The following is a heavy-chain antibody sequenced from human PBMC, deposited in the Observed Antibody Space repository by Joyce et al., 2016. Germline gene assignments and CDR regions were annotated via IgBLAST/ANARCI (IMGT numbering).Heavy chain of an antibody. CDR3: ARERGGGMSAFDI. D-gene: IGHD3-16*01. J-gene: IGHJ3*02. V-gene: IGHV3-13*05. CDR1: GFTFSAYE. CDR2: IGTAGDP. Sequence: EVQLVEAGGALVQPGGSLRLSCAASGFTFSAYEIHWVLQTTGKGLEGVSAIGTAGDPYYAGSVKGRFTISRENAKSSLFLQMNSLRAEDTAVYYCARERGGGMSAFDIWGQGTMVTVSS.